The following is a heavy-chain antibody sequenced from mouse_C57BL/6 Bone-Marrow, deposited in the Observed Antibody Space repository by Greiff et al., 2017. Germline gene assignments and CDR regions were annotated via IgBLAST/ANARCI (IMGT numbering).Heavy chain of an antibody. D-gene: IGHD2-1*01. J-gene: IGHJ3*01. V-gene: IGHV1-64*01. CDR2: IHPNSGST. CDR3: ALYYGNPFAY. CDR1: GYTFTSYW. Sequence: VQLQQPGAELVQPGASVKLSCKASGYTFTSYWMHWVKQRPGQGLEWIGMIHPNSGSTNYNEKFKSKATLTVDKSSSTAYMQLSSLTSEDSAVYYCALYYGNPFAYWGQGTLVTVSA.